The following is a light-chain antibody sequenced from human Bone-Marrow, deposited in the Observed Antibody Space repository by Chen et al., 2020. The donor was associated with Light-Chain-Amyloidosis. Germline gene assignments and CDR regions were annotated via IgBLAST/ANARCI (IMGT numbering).Light chain of an antibody. Sequence: EIVLTQSPGTLSLSPGERATLSCRASQSVSSYLAWYQQKPGQAPRLLIYDASNRATGIPARFSGSGSGTDFTLTISSLEPEDFAVYYCQQRSNWPPDFGGGTKVEIK. J-gene: IGKJ4*01. CDR3: QQRSNWPPD. V-gene: IGKV3-11*01. CDR2: DAS. CDR1: QSVSSY.